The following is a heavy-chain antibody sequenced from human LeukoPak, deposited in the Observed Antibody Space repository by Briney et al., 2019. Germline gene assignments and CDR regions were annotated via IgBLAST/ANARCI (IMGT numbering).Heavy chain of an antibody. CDR3: ARGEGNGYNYDAGAFDI. CDR1: GGSISSYY. Sequence: PSETLSLTCTVSGGSISSYYWSWIRQPPGKGLEWIGYIYSSGSTNYNPSLKSRVTISVDTSKNQFSLKLSSVTAADTAVYYCARGEGNGYNYDAGAFDIWGQGTMVTVSS. D-gene: IGHD5-24*01. J-gene: IGHJ3*02. V-gene: IGHV4-59*01. CDR2: IYSSGST.